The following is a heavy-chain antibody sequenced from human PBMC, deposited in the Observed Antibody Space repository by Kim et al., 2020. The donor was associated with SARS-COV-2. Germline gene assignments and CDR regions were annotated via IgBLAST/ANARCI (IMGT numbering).Heavy chain of an antibody. D-gene: IGHD2-21*02. J-gene: IGHJ5*02. V-gene: IGHV1-69*13. CDR1: GGTFSSYA. CDR2: IIPIFGTA. CDR3: ARGGGGNFNNWFDP. Sequence: SVKVSCKASGGTFSSYAISWVRQAPGQGLEWMGGIIPIFGTANYAQKFQGRVTITADESTSTAYMELSSLRSEDTAVYYCARGGGGNFNNWFDPWGQGTLVTVSS.